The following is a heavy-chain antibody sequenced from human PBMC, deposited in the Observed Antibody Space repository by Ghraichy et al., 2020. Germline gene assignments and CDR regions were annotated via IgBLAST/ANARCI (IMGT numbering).Heavy chain of an antibody. CDR3: AREKVDPCNNFDY. J-gene: IGHJ4*02. Sequence: SETLSLTCSVSDGSISGYFWNWIRQPPGKRLEWIANMQNTGTTNYNPSLKSRVTISIDKTKNQFSLKLSSVTAADTAVYYCAREKVDPCNNFDYWGRGTLVTVSS. V-gene: IGHV4-59*01. CDR2: MQNTGTT. D-gene: IGHD2/OR15-2a*01. CDR1: DGSISGYF.